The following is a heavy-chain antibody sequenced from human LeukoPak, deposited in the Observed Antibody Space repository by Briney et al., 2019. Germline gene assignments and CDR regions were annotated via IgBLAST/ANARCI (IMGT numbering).Heavy chain of an antibody. Sequence: GGSLRLSCAASGFTFSSYWMHWVRQAPGKGLVWVSRINSDGSSTSYADSVKGRFTISRDNAKNTLYLQMNSLRTEDTAVYYCARRRTTSDAFDIWGQGTMVTVSS. V-gene: IGHV3-74*01. CDR1: GFTFSSYW. CDR2: INSDGSST. D-gene: IGHD1-7*01. J-gene: IGHJ3*02. CDR3: ARRRTTSDAFDI.